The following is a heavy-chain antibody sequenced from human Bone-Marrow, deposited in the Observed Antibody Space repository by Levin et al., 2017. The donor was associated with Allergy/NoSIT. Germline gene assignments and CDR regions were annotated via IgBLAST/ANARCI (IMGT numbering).Heavy chain of an antibody. CDR3: ARDQSLGDTAMVIRPIYDY. Sequence: SQTLSLTCAVSGYSISSGYYWGWIRQPPGKGLEWIGSIYHSGSTYYNPSLKSRVTISVDTSKNQFSLKLSSVTAADTAVYYCARDQSLGDTAMVIRPIYDYWGQGTLVTVSS. D-gene: IGHD5-18*01. J-gene: IGHJ4*02. CDR2: IYHSGST. V-gene: IGHV4-38-2*02. CDR1: GYSISSGYY.